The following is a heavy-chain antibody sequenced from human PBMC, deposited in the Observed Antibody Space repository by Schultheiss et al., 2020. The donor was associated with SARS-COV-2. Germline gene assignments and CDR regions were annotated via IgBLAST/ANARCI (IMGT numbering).Heavy chain of an antibody. CDR2: IYYSGST. V-gene: IGHV4-61*08. D-gene: IGHD1/OR15-1a*01. CDR3: ARDVTTGPRFDY. J-gene: IGHJ4*02. CDR1: GGSISSGGYS. Sequence: SETLSLTCAVSGGSISSGGYSWSWIRQPPGKGLEWIGYIYYSGSTNYNPSLKSRVTISVDTSKNQFSLKLSSVTAADTAVYYCARDVTTGPRFDYWGQGTLVTVSS.